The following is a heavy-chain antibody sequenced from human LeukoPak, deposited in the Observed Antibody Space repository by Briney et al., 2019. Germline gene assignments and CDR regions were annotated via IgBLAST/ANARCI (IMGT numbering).Heavy chain of an antibody. J-gene: IGHJ6*03. CDR1: GFTFSSYA. CDR2: ISYDGSNK. V-gene: IGHV3-30*04. CDR3: ARDGRGIRYFDWYYYYYYMDV. Sequence: GGSLRLSCAASGFTFSSYAMHWVRQAPGKGLEWVAVISYDGSNKYYADSVKGRFTISRDNSKNTLYLQMNSLRAEDTAVYYCARDGRGIRYFDWYYYYYYMDVWGKGTTVTVSS. D-gene: IGHD3-9*01.